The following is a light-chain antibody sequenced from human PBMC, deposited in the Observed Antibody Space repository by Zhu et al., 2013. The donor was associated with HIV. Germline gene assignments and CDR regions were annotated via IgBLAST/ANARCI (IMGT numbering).Light chain of an antibody. CDR3: QHYGSSPPYT. V-gene: IGKV3-20*01. CDR1: QTIGNS. Sequence: EVVLTQSPVTLSLSPGERLTLSCRASQTIGNSLVWYQQKPGQAPRLLIYDAFKRATGIPARFSGSGSGTDFTLTISSLEPEDFAVYHCQHYGSSPPYTFGQGTNLEI. J-gene: IGKJ2*01. CDR2: DAF.